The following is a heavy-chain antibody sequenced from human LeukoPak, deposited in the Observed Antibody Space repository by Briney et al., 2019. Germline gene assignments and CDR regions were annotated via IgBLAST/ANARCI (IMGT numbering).Heavy chain of an antibody. J-gene: IGHJ4*02. V-gene: IGHV3-21*01. D-gene: IGHD5-18*01. CDR2: ISSSGSYI. CDR3: ARGSGVQVWSSLDY. Sequence: PGGSLRLSCAASGFTFSSYSVNWVRRAPGKGLACVSSISSSGSYIYYADSVKGRFTFSRDNAKNSLYLQMNSLRAEDTAVYYCARGSGVQVWSSLDYWGQGTLVTVSS. CDR1: GFTFSSYS.